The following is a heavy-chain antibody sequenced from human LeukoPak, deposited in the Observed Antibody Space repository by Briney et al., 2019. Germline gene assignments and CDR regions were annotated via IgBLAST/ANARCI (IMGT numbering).Heavy chain of an antibody. D-gene: IGHD6-13*01. CDR2: IYSGGST. J-gene: IGHJ4*02. CDR3: ARHPVAAADDY. CDR1: GFTVSSNY. Sequence: PGGSLRLSCAASGFTVSSNYMSWVRQAPGKGLGWVSVIYSGGSTYYADSVKGRFTISRDNSKNTLYLQMNSLRAEDTAVYYCARHPVAAADDYWGQGTLVTVSS. V-gene: IGHV3-66*04.